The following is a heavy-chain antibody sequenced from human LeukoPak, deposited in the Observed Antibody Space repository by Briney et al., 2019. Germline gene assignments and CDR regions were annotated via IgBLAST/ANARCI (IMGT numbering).Heavy chain of an antibody. CDR3: ARAFGELSTHYFDS. D-gene: IGHD3-10*01. CDR1: GGSISSGGYY. V-gene: IGHV4-30-2*01. J-gene: IGHJ4*02. Sequence: SETLSLTCTVSGGSISSGGYYWSWIRQPPGKGLEWIGYVYHSGSTYYNPSLKSRVTISVDRSKNQFSLKLSSATAADTAVYYCARAFGELSTHYFDSWGQGNLVTVSS. CDR2: VYHSGST.